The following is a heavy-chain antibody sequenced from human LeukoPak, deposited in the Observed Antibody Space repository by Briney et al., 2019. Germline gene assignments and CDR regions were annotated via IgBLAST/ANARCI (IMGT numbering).Heavy chain of an antibody. Sequence: GRPLRLSCEASRFTFNSYAMYWVRQAPGKGLEWVAVISHDGSNKHYADSVKGRFTISRDNSKNMLYLQMNSLRPEDTAVYYCARGGGDYDYVWGSYRFDYWGQGTLVTVSS. CDR1: RFTFNSYA. V-gene: IGHV3-30-3*01. J-gene: IGHJ4*02. D-gene: IGHD3-16*02. CDR3: ARGGGDYDYVWGSYRFDY. CDR2: ISHDGSNK.